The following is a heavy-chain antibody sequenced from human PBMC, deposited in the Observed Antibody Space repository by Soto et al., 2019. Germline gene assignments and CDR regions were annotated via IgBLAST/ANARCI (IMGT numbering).Heavy chain of an antibody. CDR3: TPGRFGSNDWSFDY. V-gene: IGHV3-15*06. CDR1: GFSFPNAW. CDR2: ITNKENGEAT. D-gene: IGHD2-21*01. J-gene: IGHJ4*02. Sequence: VQLVESEGGLVEPGGSLRLSCAASGFSFPNAWMTWVRQAPGKGLAWVGRITNKENGEATKYAAPVKGRFTISRDDSENILYLQMDSLQTEDTAVYYCTPGRFGSNDWSFDYWGQGTLVTVSS.